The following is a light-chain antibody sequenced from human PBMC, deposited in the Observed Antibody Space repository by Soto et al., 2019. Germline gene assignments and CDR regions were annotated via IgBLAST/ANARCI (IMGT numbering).Light chain of an antibody. CDR1: QSVLFISNNDSY. Sequence: DIVMTQTPDSLAVSLGERATINCRSSQSVLFISNNDSYLTWYQQKPGQPPKVIIYWASTRESGVPDRFSGSGSGTDFTLTISSLQAEDVAVYYCQQYYNLPWTFGQGTKVEIK. CDR2: WAS. V-gene: IGKV4-1*01. J-gene: IGKJ1*01. CDR3: QQYYNLPWT.